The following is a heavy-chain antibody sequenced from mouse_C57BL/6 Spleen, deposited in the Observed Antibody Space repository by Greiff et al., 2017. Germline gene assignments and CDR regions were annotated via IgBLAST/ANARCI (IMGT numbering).Heavy chain of an antibody. CDR2: IDPEDGDT. CDR3: TFYYERISFAY. V-gene: IGHV14-1*01. Sequence: EVQLQQSGAELVRPGASVKLSCTASGFNIKDYYMHWVKQRPEQGLEWIGRIDPEDGDTEYAPKFQGKATMTADTSSNTAYLQRSSLTSEDTAVYYCTFYYERISFAYWGQGTLVTVSA. CDR1: GFNIKDYY. D-gene: IGHD2-4*01. J-gene: IGHJ3*01.